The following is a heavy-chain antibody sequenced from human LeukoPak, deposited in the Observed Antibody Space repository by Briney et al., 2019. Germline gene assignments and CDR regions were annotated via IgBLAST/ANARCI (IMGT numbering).Heavy chain of an antibody. Sequence: SETLSLTCTVSGGSISSGSYYWSWIRQPAGKGLEWIGRIYTSGSTNYNPSLKSRVTISVDTSKNQFSLKLSSVTAADTAVYFCARXXXGGTYYXDSSGYHNDAFDIWGQGTMVTVSS. V-gene: IGHV4-61*02. J-gene: IGHJ3*02. CDR2: IYTSGST. D-gene: IGHD3-22*01. CDR1: GGSISSGSYY. CDR3: ARXXXGGTYYXDSSGYHNDAFDI.